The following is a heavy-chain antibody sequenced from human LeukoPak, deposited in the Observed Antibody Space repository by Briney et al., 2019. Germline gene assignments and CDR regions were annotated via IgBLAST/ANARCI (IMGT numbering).Heavy chain of an antibody. CDR1: GGTFSSYA. D-gene: IGHD3-22*01. CDR3: ARGLYYYDSSGYYARAFDI. CDR2: IIPIFGTA. Sequence: GASVKVPCKASGGTFSSYAISWVRQAPGQGLEWMGGIIPIFGTANYAQKFQGRVTITADESTSTAYMELSSLRSEDTAVYYCARGLYYYDSSGYYARAFDIWGQGTMVTVSS. V-gene: IGHV1-69*13. J-gene: IGHJ3*02.